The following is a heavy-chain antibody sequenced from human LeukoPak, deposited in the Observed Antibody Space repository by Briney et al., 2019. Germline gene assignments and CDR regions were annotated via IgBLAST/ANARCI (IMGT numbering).Heavy chain of an antibody. CDR2: IIPIFGTA. J-gene: IGHJ3*02. CDR3: ARETIYYDSSAYYSGDAFDI. D-gene: IGHD3-22*01. V-gene: IGHV1-69*13. CDR1: GGTFSSYA. Sequence: SVKVSCKASGGTFSSYAISWVRQAPGQGLEWMGGIIPIFGTANYAQKFQGRVTITADESTSTAYMEMSSLRSEDTAVYYCARETIYYDSSAYYSGDAFDIWGQGTMVTVSS.